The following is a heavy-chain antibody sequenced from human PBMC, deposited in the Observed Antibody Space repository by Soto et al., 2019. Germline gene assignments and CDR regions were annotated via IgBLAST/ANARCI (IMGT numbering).Heavy chain of an antibody. CDR3: ASRYYDTLPGYPWY. Sequence: GGSLRLSCAASGFTFSRYWMSWVRQAPGKGLEWVANINQDGSEKYYVDSVKGRFTISRDNAKNLLFLQMSSLRVEDTAVYFCASRYYDTLPGYPWYWGQGTLVTVSS. V-gene: IGHV3-7*01. CDR2: INQDGSEK. D-gene: IGHD3-9*01. J-gene: IGHJ4*02. CDR1: GFTFSRYW.